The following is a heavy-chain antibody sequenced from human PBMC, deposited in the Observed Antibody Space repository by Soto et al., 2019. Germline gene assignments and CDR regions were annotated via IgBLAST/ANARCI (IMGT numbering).Heavy chain of an antibody. CDR2: IYSGGST. CDR1: GFSVTANY. CDR3: HGYGY. J-gene: IGHJ4*02. Sequence: EVQVVESGGGLIQPGGSLRLSCEVSGFSVTANYMSWVRQAPGKGLEWVSDIYSGGSTYYIDSVKGRFSISRDISKNTLYLQMNSLRAEDTAVYYCHGYGYWGQGTLVTVSS. V-gene: IGHV3-53*01. D-gene: IGHD5-12*01.